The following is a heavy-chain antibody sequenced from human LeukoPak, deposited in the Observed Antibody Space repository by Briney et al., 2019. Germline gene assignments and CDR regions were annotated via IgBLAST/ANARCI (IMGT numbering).Heavy chain of an antibody. CDR3: ARDCRFGSTTCHDY. V-gene: IGHV3-33*01. J-gene: IGHJ4*02. D-gene: IGHD2-2*01. CDR1: GFAFSGYG. Sequence: GTSLRLSCAASGFAFSGYGMHWVRQAPGKGLEWVAVIWYDGNNKYYEDSVKGRFTISRDNSKNTLYLQKNSLRAEDTAVYYCARDCRFGSTTCHDYWGQGTLVTVSS. CDR2: IWYDGNNK.